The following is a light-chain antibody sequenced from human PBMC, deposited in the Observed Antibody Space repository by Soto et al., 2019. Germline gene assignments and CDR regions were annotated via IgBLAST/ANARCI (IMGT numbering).Light chain of an antibody. CDR1: KAVASYNR. Sequence: QSVLTQPPSVSGSPGQSVTISCTGTKAVASYNRVSWYQQTPGTSPKLLIYDVTKRASGISDRFSGSKSGNTASLTISGLHADDEGDYYCGLYTIAETVVLGGGTKLTVL. J-gene: IGLJ2*01. CDR2: DVT. V-gene: IGLV2-18*01. CDR3: GLYTIAETVV.